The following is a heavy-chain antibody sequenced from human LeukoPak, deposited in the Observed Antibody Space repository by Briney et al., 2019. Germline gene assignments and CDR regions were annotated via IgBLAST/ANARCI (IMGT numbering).Heavy chain of an antibody. CDR1: GFTFSSYG. V-gene: IGHV3-30*02. CDR2: IRYDGSNK. D-gene: IGHD6-13*01. J-gene: IGHJ4*02. CDR3: ASLSTQYSSSSNFDY. Sequence: GGSLRLSCAASGFTFSSYGMHWVRQAPGKGLEWVAFIRYDGSNKYYADSEKGRFTISRDKAKNSLYLQMNSLRAEDTAVYYCASLSTQYSSSSNFDYWGQGTLVTVSS.